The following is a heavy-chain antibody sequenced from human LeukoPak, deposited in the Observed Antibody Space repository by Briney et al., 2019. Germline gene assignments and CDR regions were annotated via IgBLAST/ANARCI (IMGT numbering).Heavy chain of an antibody. CDR3: TPGYYSNL. J-gene: IGHJ5*02. D-gene: IGHD2-2*01. CDR2: IKRTTDGGTT. Sequence: KPGGSLRLSCAASGFIFSNEWMRWVRQAPGKGLEWVGHIKRTTDGGTTDYAAPVKGRFTISRDDSKNTLYLQMNSLKTEDTAVYYCTPGYYSNLWGQGTLVTVSS. V-gene: IGHV3-15*01. CDR1: GFIFSNEW.